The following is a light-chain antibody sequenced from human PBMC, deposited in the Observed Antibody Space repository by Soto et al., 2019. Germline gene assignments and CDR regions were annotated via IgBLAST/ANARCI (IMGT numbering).Light chain of an antibody. CDR2: DAS. CDR3: QQYNTYFRT. CDR1: QNINNY. Sequence: DIQMTQSPSSLSASVGDRVTITCQASQNINNYLNWYQQKPGRAPKLLIYDASNLEAGVPSRFRGSGSGTEFTLTISSLQPDDFATYYCQQYNTYFRTFGQGTKVDIK. V-gene: IGKV1-33*01. J-gene: IGKJ2*01.